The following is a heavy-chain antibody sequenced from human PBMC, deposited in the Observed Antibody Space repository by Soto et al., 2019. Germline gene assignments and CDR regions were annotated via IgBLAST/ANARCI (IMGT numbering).Heavy chain of an antibody. CDR1: GYSFTRNG. D-gene: IGHD1-26*01. V-gene: IGHV1-18*01. CDR3: VRDRDSDTWPSRDV. CDR2: ISAKNGDT. Sequence: QVHLVQSGAELKKPGASVRVSCKASGYSFTRNGISWVRQAPGQGLEWMGWISAKNGDTNYAQKFQGRVIMTTDTSTSTAYMELRGLRSDDTAVYYCVRDRDSDTWPSRDVWGQGNTVTVSS. J-gene: IGHJ6*02.